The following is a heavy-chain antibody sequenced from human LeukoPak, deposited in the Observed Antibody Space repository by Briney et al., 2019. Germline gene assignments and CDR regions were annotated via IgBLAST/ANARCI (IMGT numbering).Heavy chain of an antibody. CDR1: GFTFSSYE. Sequence: PGGPLRLSCAASGFTFSSYEMNWVRQAPGKGLEWVSYISSSGSTIYYADSVKGRFTISRDNSKNTLYLQMNSLRAEDTAVYYCAKAGYTYYYGSGTQGSWGQGTLVTVSS. V-gene: IGHV3-48*03. CDR3: AKAGYTYYYGSGTQGS. D-gene: IGHD3-10*01. J-gene: IGHJ4*02. CDR2: ISSSGSTI.